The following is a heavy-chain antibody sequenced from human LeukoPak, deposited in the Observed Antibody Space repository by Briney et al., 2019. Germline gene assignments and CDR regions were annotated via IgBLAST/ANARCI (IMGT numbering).Heavy chain of an antibody. J-gene: IGHJ6*02. CDR3: ARQMGWVGYSSSPRGDYYYGMDV. D-gene: IGHD6-13*01. V-gene: IGHV4-39*01. CDR2: IYYSGST. Sequence: SETLSLTCTVSGGSISTYYWSWIRQPPGKGLERIGSIYYSGSTYYNPSLKSRVTISVDTSKNQFSLKLSSVTAADTAVYYCARQMGWVGYSSSPRGDYYYGMDVWGQGTTVTVSS. CDR1: GGSISTYY.